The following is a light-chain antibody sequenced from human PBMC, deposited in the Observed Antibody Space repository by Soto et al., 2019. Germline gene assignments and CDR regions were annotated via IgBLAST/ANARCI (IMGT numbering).Light chain of an antibody. V-gene: IGLV2-14*01. CDR1: SSDVGGYNY. CDR2: DVS. CDR3: SSYTSSSTPYV. J-gene: IGLJ1*01. Sequence: QSALTQPASVSGSPGQSITISCTGNSSDVGGYNYVSWYQQHPGKAPKLMIYDVSNRPSGVSNRFSGSKSGNTASLTISGLQAEDAADYYCSSYTSSSTPYVFGTGTKLTVL.